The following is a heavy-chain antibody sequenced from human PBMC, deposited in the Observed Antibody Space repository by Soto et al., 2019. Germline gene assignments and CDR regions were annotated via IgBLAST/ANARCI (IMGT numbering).Heavy chain of an antibody. CDR2: INDRGSI. Sequence: QVQLQQWGAGPLRPLETLSLTCGVSGGSFSGYYWAWIRQSPGKGLEWIGEINDRGSINYNPSLKSRVIISVDTSKNHYSLQLRSVTAADTAVYYCARESHDILTGPPWVWYFDLWGRGTLVTVSS. J-gene: IGHJ2*01. CDR3: ARESHDILTGPPWVWYFDL. CDR1: GGSFSGYY. D-gene: IGHD3-9*01. V-gene: IGHV4-34*01.